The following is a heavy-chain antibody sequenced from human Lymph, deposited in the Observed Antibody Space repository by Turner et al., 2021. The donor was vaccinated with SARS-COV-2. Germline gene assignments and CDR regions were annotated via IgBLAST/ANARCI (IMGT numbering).Heavy chain of an antibody. CDR1: GCSISSSSYY. V-gene: IGHV4-39*01. CDR2: IYYSGST. Sequence: QLQLQESGPGLVKPSETLSLTCTVSGCSISSSSYYWGWIRQPPGKGLEWIGNIYYSGSTYSNPSLKSRVTISVDTSKNQFSLKLSSVTAADTAVYYCARLVRRAEYYFDYWGQGTLVTVSS. D-gene: IGHD3-10*01. J-gene: IGHJ4*02. CDR3: ARLVRRAEYYFDY.